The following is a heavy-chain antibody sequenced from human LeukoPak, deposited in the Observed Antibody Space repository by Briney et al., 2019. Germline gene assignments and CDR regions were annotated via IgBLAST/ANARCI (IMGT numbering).Heavy chain of an antibody. J-gene: IGHJ4*02. CDR1: GFTFSTAS. CDR2: FDTGFGT. Sequence: GGSLRLSCAASGFTFSTASLHWVRQAPGRGLEWVSAFDTGFGTYYPDSLKGRFTISRDNSKNTLYLQMNSLRAEDTAVYYCARAGTTLYYFDYWGQGTLVTVSS. CDR3: ARAGTTLYYFDY. V-gene: IGHV3-23*01. D-gene: IGHD1-1*01.